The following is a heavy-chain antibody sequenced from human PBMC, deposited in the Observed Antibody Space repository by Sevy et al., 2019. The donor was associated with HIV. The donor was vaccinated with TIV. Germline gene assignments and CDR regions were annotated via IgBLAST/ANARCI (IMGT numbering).Heavy chain of an antibody. D-gene: IGHD3-22*01. J-gene: IGHJ4*02. CDR1: GFTFSSYS. CDR2: ISSSSSYI. V-gene: IGHV3-21*01. CDR3: ARDPTYYYDSRERNYFDY. Sequence: GGSLRLSCAASGFTFSSYSMNWVRQAPGKGLEWVSSISSSSSYIYYADSVKGRFTISRDNAKNSLYLQMNSLRAEDTAVYYCARDPTYYYDSRERNYFDYWGQGTLVTVSS.